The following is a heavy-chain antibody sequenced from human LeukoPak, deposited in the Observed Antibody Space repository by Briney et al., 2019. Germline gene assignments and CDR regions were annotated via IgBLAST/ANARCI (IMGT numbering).Heavy chain of an antibody. CDR2: INPNSGGT. J-gene: IGHJ4*02. D-gene: IGHD3-22*01. CDR1: GYTFTGYY. CDR3: ARDPLDSSGYFVPFDY. Sequence: ASVKVSCKASGYTFTGYYMHWVRQAPGQGLEWMGWINPNSGGTNYAQKFQGRVTMTRDMSTSTVYMELSSLRSEDTAVYYCARDPLDSSGYFVPFDYWGQGTLVTVSS. V-gene: IGHV1-2*02.